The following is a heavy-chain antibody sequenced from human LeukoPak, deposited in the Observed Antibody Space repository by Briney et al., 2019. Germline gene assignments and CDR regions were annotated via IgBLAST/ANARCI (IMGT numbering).Heavy chain of an antibody. Sequence: GGSLRLSCAASGFTFSIYAMSWVRQAPGKGLEWVSGISGSSSHTLYADSVRGRFIISRDNTRNTLYLHMNSLRAEDTALYYCAKEGDYSNAAPEWGFDSWGQGTLVTVSS. D-gene: IGHD4-17*01. CDR2: ISGSSSHT. CDR3: AKEGDYSNAAPEWGFDS. V-gene: IGHV3-23*01. J-gene: IGHJ4*02. CDR1: GFTFSIYA.